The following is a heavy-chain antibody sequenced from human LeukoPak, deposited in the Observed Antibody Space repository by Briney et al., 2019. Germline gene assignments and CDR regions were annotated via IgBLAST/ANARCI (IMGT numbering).Heavy chain of an antibody. V-gene: IGHV3-30*18. Sequence: PGGSLRLSCAASGFTFSSYGMHWVRQAPGKGLEWVAVISYDGSNKYYADSVKGQFTISRDNSKNTLYLQMNSLRAEDTAVYYCAKDPSRSSWAEYFQHWGQGTLVTVSS. CDR1: GFTFSSYG. CDR3: AKDPSRSSWAEYFQH. J-gene: IGHJ1*01. CDR2: ISYDGSNK. D-gene: IGHD6-13*01.